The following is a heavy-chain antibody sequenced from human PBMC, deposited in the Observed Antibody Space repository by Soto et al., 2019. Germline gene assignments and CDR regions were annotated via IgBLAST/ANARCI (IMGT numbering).Heavy chain of an antibody. CDR3: ARGAIHDYYDSSGYYGAFDI. Sequence: ASVKVSCKASGYTFTRYGISWVRQAPGQGLEWMGWISAYNGNTNYAQKLQGRVTMTTDTSTSTAYMELRSLRTDDTAVYYCARGAIHDYYDSSGYYGAFDIWGQGTMVTVSS. CDR2: ISAYNGNT. J-gene: IGHJ3*02. CDR1: GYTFTRYG. D-gene: IGHD3-22*01. V-gene: IGHV1-18*01.